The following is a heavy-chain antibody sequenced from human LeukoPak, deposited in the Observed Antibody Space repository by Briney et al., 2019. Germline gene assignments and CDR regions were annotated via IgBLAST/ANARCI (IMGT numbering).Heavy chain of an antibody. CDR3: ARRGGTYYDYVWGSYRWQYYFDY. D-gene: IGHD3-16*02. Sequence: SETLSLTCAVYGGSFSGYYWSWLRQPPGKGLEWIGEINHSGSTNYNPSLKSRVTISVDTSKNQFSLKLSSVTAADTAVYYCARRGGTYYDYVWGSYRWQYYFDYWGQGTLVTVAS. CDR2: INHSGST. V-gene: IGHV4-34*01. J-gene: IGHJ4*02. CDR1: GGSFSGYY.